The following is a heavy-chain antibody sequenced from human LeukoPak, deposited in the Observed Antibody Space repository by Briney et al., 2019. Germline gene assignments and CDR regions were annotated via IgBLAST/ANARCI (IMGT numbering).Heavy chain of an antibody. Sequence: ASVKVSCKASGGTFSSYAISWVRQAPGQGLEWMGGIIPIFGTANYAQKFQGRVTITADKSTSTAYMELSSLRSEDTAVYYRAGGYCSSTSCYPWGQGTLVTVSS. CDR3: AGGYCSSTSCYP. V-gene: IGHV1-69*06. J-gene: IGHJ5*02. CDR1: GGTFSSYA. CDR2: IIPIFGTA. D-gene: IGHD2-2*01.